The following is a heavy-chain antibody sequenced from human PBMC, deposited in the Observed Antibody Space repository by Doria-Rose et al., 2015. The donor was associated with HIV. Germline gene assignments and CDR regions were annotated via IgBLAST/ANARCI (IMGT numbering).Heavy chain of an antibody. D-gene: IGHD3-22*01. CDR1: GFTFTSSA. CDR3: ASDGYYYDSSGYF. CDR2: IVVGGGNT. V-gene: IGHV1-58*01. J-gene: IGHJ4*02. Sequence: QLVQSGPEVKKPGNSVKVSCKASGFTFTSSAVQWVRQARGSCRDWIGWIVVGGGNTNYAQKFQERVTITRDMSTSTAYMELSSLRSEDTAVYYCASDGYYYDSSGYFWGQGTLVTVSS.